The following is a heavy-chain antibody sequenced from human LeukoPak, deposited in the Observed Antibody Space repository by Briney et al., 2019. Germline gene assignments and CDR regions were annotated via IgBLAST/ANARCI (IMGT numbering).Heavy chain of an antibody. CDR2: ISHDETYK. CDR3: ARDVTLREEEANWFDP. J-gene: IGHJ5*02. V-gene: IGHV3-33*01. Sequence: GGSLRLSCAASGFXFRNYGIHWVRQAPGKGQEWVAVISHDETYKNSADSVMGRFTISRDNSKNTVYLQMNSLKAEDTAAYYCARDVTLREEEANWFDPWGQGTLVTVSS. D-gene: IGHD1-26*01. CDR1: GFXFRNYG.